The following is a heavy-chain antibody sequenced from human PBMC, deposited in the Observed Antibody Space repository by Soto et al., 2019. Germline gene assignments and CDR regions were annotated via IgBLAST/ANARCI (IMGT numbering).Heavy chain of an antibody. Sequence: TSETLSLTCAVYGGSFGGYYWSWIRQPPGKGLEWIGEINHSGSTNYNPSLKSRVTISVDTSKNQFSLKLSSVTAADTAVYYCARTAKTYYYDSSGYYYPYWGQGTLVTVSS. J-gene: IGHJ4*02. D-gene: IGHD3-22*01. CDR2: INHSGST. CDR3: ARTAKTYYYDSSGYYYPY. CDR1: GGSFGGYY. V-gene: IGHV4-34*01.